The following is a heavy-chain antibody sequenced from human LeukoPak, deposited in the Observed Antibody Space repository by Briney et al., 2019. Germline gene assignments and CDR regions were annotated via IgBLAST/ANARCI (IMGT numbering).Heavy chain of an antibody. Sequence: PSETLSLTCTVSGGSISSSSYYWGWIRQPPGKGLEWIGSIYYSGSTYYNPSLESRVTISVDTSKNQFSLKLSSVTAADTAVYYCATRVDTDYWGQGTLVTVSS. CDR1: GGSISSSSYY. V-gene: IGHV4-39*01. CDR3: ATRVDTDY. J-gene: IGHJ4*02. D-gene: IGHD5-18*01. CDR2: IYYSGST.